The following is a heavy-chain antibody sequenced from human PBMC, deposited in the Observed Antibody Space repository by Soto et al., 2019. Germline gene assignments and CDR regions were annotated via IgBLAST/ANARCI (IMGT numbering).Heavy chain of an antibody. CDR1: GGSITNYY. V-gene: IGHV4-4*07. CDR3: ARDDYKDGGNNWFDP. CDR2: IYTKERT. D-gene: IGHD3-16*01. J-gene: IGHJ5*02. Sequence: SESLSLTCTVSGGSITNYYWSWIRQPAGKGLEWIGRIYTKERTNYNLSFRNRVTMSVDTSKNQFSLKLDAVTAADTAVYYCARDDYKDGGNNWFDPWGQGTLVTVSS.